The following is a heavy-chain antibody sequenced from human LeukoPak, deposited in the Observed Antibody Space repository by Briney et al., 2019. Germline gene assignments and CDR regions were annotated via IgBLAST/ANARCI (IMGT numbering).Heavy chain of an antibody. D-gene: IGHD6-19*01. V-gene: IGHV3-33*08. J-gene: IGHJ4*02. CDR3: ARAEKIAVAGMGYYFDY. Sequence: GGSLRLSCAASGFTFSSYGMHWVRQAPGKGLEWVAVIWYDGSNKYYADSVKGRFTISRDNSKNTLYLQMNSLRAEDTAVYYCARAEKIAVAGMGYYFDYWGQGTLVTVSS. CDR1: GFTFSSYG. CDR2: IWYDGSNK.